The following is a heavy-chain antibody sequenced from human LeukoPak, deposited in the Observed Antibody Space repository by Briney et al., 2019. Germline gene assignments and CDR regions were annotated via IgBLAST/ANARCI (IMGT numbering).Heavy chain of an antibody. CDR2: IYYSGST. CDR1: AGSISSYY. D-gene: IGHD3/OR15-3a*01. CDR3: ARGRPDFWTNFYTYFLDS. V-gene: IGHV4-59*01. Sequence: SEALSLTCTVSAGSISSYYWTWIRRPPGKGLEWIGYIYYSGSTNYNPSLKSRVAISLDTPKNQVSLRLSSVTAADTAIYYCARGRPDFWTNFYTYFLDSWGQGTLVTVSS. J-gene: IGHJ4*02.